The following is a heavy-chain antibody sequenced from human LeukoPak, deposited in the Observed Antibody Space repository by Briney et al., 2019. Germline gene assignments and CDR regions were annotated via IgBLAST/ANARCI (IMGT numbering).Heavy chain of an antibody. CDR2: LNHSGST. Sequence: PSETLSLTCAVYGGSFSGYYWSWIRQPPGKGLEWIGELNHSGSTYYNPSLKSRVTISVDTSKNQFSLKLSSVTAADTAVYYCSREGPSGSYYSAYYGMDVGGQGTTVTVSS. J-gene: IGHJ6*02. V-gene: IGHV4-34*01. CDR1: GGSFSGYY. D-gene: IGHD3-10*01. CDR3: SREGPSGSYYSAYYGMDV.